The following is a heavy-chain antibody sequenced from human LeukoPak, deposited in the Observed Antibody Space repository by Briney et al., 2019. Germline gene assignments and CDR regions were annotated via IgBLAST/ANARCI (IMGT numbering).Heavy chain of an antibody. Sequence: SETLSLTCTVSGGSISSSSYYWGWIRQPPGKGLEWIGIIYYSGSTYYNPSLKSRVTISVDTSKNQFSLKLSSMTAADTAVYYCAREFQSYCTNGLCHYFDYWGQGTLVTVSS. J-gene: IGHJ4*02. CDR3: AREFQSYCTNGLCHYFDY. D-gene: IGHD2-8*01. CDR1: GGSISSSSYY. V-gene: IGHV4-39*07. CDR2: IYYSGST.